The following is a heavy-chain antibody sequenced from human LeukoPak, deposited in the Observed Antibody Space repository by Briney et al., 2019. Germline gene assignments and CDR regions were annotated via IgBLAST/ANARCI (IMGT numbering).Heavy chain of an antibody. V-gene: IGHV3-9*01. Sequence: GGSPRLSYATSGFTFDDYAIHRVRQAPGKGLEWVSGISGNSGSIGYADSVKGRFTISRDNAKNSLYLQMNSLRADDTALYYCAKDFSGIYFSPLDYWGQGTQVSASS. CDR1: GFTFDDYA. CDR3: AKDFSGIYFSPLDY. CDR2: ISGNSGSI. J-gene: IGHJ4*02. D-gene: IGHD1-26*01.